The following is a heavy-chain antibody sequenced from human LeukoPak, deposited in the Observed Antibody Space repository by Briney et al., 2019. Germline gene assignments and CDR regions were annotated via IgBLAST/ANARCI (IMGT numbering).Heavy chain of an antibody. Sequence: GGSLRLSCAASGFTFSSYAMSWVRQAPGKGLEWVSAISGSGGSTYYADSVKGRFTISRDNSKNTLYLQMNSLRAEDTAVYYCAKTLDILTGPSNAFDYWGRGTLVTVSS. CDR3: AKTLDILTGPSNAFDY. CDR2: ISGSGGST. V-gene: IGHV3-23*01. D-gene: IGHD3-9*01. J-gene: IGHJ2*01. CDR1: GFTFSSYA.